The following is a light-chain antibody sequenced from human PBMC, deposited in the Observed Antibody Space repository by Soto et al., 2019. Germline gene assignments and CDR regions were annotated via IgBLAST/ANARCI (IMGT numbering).Light chain of an antibody. CDR1: SSDVGAYKY. J-gene: IGLJ3*02. CDR2: EVT. CDR3: TSYVGNDIWV. Sequence: QPVLTQPPSASGSPGQSVTISCTGTSSDVGAYKYVSWYQQYPGKAPKLMIYEVTKRPSGVPDRFSGSKSGNTASLTVSGLQAEDDADYYCTSYVGNDIWVFGGGTKLTVL. V-gene: IGLV2-8*01.